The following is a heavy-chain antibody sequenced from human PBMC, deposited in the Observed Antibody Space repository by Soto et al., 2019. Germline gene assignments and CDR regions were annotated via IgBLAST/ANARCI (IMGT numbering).Heavy chain of an antibody. Sequence: SETLSLTCTVSGGSISSYYWSWIRQPPGKGLEWIGYIYYSGSTNYNPSLKSRVTISVDTSKNQFSLKLGSVTAADTAVYYCARLSIAARPYYYYYMDVWGKGTTVTVSS. V-gene: IGHV4-59*08. CDR2: IYYSGST. D-gene: IGHD6-6*01. CDR3: ARLSIAARPYYYYYMDV. CDR1: GGSISSYY. J-gene: IGHJ6*03.